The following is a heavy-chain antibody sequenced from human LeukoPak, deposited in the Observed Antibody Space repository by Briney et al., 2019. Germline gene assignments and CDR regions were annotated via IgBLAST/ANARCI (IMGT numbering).Heavy chain of an antibody. Sequence: GGSLRLSCAASGFTFSSYAMSWVRQAPGKGLEWVSAISGSGGNTYYADSVKGRFTISRDNSKNTLYLQMNSLRAEDTAVYYCAKAAAGGVVVPAAVEGAALPYYFDYWGQGTLVTVSS. V-gene: IGHV3-23*01. D-gene: IGHD2-2*01. CDR2: ISGSGGNT. CDR3: AKAAAGGVVVPAAVEGAALPYYFDY. J-gene: IGHJ4*02. CDR1: GFTFSSYA.